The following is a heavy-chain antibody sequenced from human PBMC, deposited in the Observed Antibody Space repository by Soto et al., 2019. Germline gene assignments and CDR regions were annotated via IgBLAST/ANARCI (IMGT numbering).Heavy chain of an antibody. CDR2: ISGSGGST. J-gene: IGHJ6*02. Sequence: GGSLRLSCAASGFTFSTYAMSWVRQAPGKGLEWVSAISGSGGSTYYADPVKGRFTISRDNAKNSLYLQMNSLRAEDTAVYYCARDPRIAVDGSGYYYYGMDVWGQGTTVTVSS. D-gene: IGHD6-13*01. V-gene: IGHV3-23*01. CDR1: GFTFSTYA. CDR3: ARDPRIAVDGSGYYYYGMDV.